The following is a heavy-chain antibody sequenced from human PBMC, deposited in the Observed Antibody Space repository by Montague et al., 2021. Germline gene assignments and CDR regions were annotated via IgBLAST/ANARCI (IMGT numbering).Heavy chain of an antibody. CDR1: GASITSNIYY. CDR2: IYYSGNS. V-gene: IGHV4-39*07. D-gene: IGHD6-13*01. Sequence: SETLSLTCTVSGASITSNIYYWGWTRQSPGKGLEWIGSIYYSGNSFYQPSLKSRITMAVDTSKYQFSLKLSSVTAADTAIYYCARVFSSWYVGWFDPWGQGTLATVSS. CDR3: ARVFSSWYVGWFDP. J-gene: IGHJ5*02.